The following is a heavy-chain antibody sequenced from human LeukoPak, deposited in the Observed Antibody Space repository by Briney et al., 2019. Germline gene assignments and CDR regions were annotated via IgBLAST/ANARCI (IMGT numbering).Heavy chain of an antibody. Sequence: GGSLRLSCAASEFTFSTYWMTWVRQAAGKGLEWVADIKQEGSEKYYVDSVKGRFTISRDNAKNSLYLQMYSLRAEDTALYYCAKADDRVVAAHFDYWGQGTLVTVSS. CDR2: IKQEGSEK. V-gene: IGHV3-7*03. J-gene: IGHJ4*02. CDR1: EFTFSTYW. D-gene: IGHD2-15*01. CDR3: AKADDRVVAAHFDY.